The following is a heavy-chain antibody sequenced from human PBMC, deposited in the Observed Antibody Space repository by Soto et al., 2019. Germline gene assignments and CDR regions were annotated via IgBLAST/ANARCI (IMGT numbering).Heavy chain of an antibody. V-gene: IGHV1-2*02. D-gene: IGHD3-22*01. J-gene: IGHJ6*02. CDR3: ARDLRAYFDRRGYLYGMDV. CDR1: GYTFTGYY. Sequence: ASVKVSCKASGYTFTGYYMYWVRQAPGQGLEWMGWINPNSGATKYAQKFQGRVTMTRDTSISTAYMELSRLRSDDTAVYYCARDLRAYFDRRGYLYGMDVWGQGTTVTVSS. CDR2: INPNSGAT.